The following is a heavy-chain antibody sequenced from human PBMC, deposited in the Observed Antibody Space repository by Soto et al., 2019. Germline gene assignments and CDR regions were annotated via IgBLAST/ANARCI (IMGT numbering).Heavy chain of an antibody. D-gene: IGHD6-13*01. CDR3: AAGEASSRNLAPYYLDF. V-gene: IGHV3-23*01. J-gene: IGHJ4*02. CDR2: ISGSGGDT. CDR1: GFTFTSYA. Sequence: GSLRLSCSASGFTFTSYAMSWVRQAPGKGLEWVSGISGSGGDTKSADSVKGRFTIARDNFKNMLSLQMNSLRVEDTAVYYCAAGEASSRNLAPYYLDFWGQGTLVTVSS.